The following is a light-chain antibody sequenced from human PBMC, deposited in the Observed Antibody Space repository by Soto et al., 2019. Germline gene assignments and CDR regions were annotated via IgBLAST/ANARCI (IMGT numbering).Light chain of an antibody. Sequence: EIVLTQSPATLSLSPGDRATLSCSASQSISTYVNWFQQKPGQPPRLLIYDASTRATGIPARFSGSGSGTEFTLTISSLQSEDFAVFYCHQYNDWPPAFGQGTKVDIK. J-gene: IGKJ1*01. CDR2: DAS. CDR1: QSISTY. CDR3: HQYNDWPPA. V-gene: IGKV3-15*01.